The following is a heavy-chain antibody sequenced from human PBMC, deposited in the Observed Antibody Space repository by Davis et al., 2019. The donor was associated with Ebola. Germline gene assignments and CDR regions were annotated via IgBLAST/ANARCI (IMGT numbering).Heavy chain of an antibody. J-gene: IGHJ4*02. CDR1: GFTFSTYW. V-gene: IGHV3-74*01. CDR3: TRDYGDYVNDD. Sequence: HTGGSLRLSCAASGFTFSTYWMNWVRQVPGKGLVWVSRIQTDGSSTSYADSVKGRFTISRDNAKNTLYLQMNSQRVEDTAVYYCTRDYGDYVNDDWGQGTLVTVSS. D-gene: IGHD4-17*01. CDR2: IQTDGSST.